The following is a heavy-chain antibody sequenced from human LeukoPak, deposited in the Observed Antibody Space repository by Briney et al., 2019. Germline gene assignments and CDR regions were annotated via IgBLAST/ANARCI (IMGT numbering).Heavy chain of an antibody. D-gene: IGHD3-10*01. CDR1: GGTFSSYA. CDR2: IIPIFGTA. V-gene: IGHV1-69*13. CDR3: ARGLKGYYGSGSYWGYYYGMDV. Sequence: VASVKVSCKASGGTFSSYAISWVRQAPGQGLEWMGGIIPIFGTANYAQKFQGRDTITADESTSTAYMELSSLRSEDTAVYYCARGLKGYYGSGSYWGYYYGMDVWGKRDHGHRLL. J-gene: IGHJ6*04.